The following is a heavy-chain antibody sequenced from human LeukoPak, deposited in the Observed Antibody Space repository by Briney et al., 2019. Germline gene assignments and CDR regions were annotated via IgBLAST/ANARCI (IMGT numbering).Heavy chain of an antibody. D-gene: IGHD1-26*01. V-gene: IGHV4-61*01. CDR1: GDSVSSGSYF. Sequence: SETLSLTCAVSGDSVSSGSYFWSWIRQPPGKGLEWFGYISYTGSTNYNPSLKSRVTISVDTSKNQFSLKLGSVTAADTAVYYCARVGATRDYYFDYWGQGTLVTVSS. CDR2: ISYTGST. CDR3: ARVGATRDYYFDY. J-gene: IGHJ4*02.